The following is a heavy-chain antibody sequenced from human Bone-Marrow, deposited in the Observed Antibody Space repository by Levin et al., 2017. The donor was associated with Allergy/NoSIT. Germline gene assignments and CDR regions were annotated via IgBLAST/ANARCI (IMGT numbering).Heavy chain of an antibody. J-gene: IGHJ4*02. CDR1: GFTFSSYW. CDR3: ARDSSYDILTGYYNVIDGRPDY. CDR2: INSDGSST. V-gene: IGHV3-74*01. Sequence: GGSLRLSCAASGFTFSSYWMHWVRQAPGKGLVWVSRINSDGSSTSYADSVKGRFTISRDNAKNTLYLQMNSLRAEDTAVYYCARDSSYDILTGYYNVIDGRPDYWGQGTLVTVSS. D-gene: IGHD3-9*01.